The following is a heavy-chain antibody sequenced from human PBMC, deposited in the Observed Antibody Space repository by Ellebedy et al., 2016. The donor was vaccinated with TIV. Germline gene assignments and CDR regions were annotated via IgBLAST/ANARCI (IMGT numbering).Heavy chain of an antibody. V-gene: IGHV4-59*12. D-gene: IGHD6-13*01. J-gene: IGHJ4*02. CDR1: GGSISSYY. CDR3: ARDNAGTDLDY. Sequence: SETLSLTCTVSGGSISSYYWSWIRQPPGKGLEWIGYIYYSGSTNYNPSLKSRVTISVDSSKNQFSLKLTSVTAADTAVYYCARDNAGTDLDYWGQGTLVAVSS. CDR2: IYYSGST.